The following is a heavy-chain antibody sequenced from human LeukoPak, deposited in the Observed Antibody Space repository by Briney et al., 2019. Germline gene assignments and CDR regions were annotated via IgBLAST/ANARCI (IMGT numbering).Heavy chain of an antibody. CDR2: IYTSGST. V-gene: IGHV4-4*07. CDR3: ARVVERTYYYDSSGYYQRNWFDP. J-gene: IGHJ5*02. CDR1: GGSISSYC. Sequence: SETLSLTCTVSGGSISSYCWSWIRQPAGKGLEWIGRIYTSGSTNYNPSLKSRVTMSVDTSKNQFSLKLSSVTAADTAVYYCARVVERTYYYDSSGYYQRNWFDPWGQGTLVTVSS. D-gene: IGHD3-22*01.